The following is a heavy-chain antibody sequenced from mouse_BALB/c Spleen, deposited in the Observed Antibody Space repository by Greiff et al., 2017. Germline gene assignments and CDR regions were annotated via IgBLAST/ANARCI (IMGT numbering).Heavy chain of an antibody. J-gene: IGHJ3*01. CDR3: ARAIYYGYDPWFAY. D-gene: IGHD2-2*01. Sequence: EVKLMESGPGLVKPSQSLSLTCSVTGYSITSGYYWNWIRQFPGNKLEWMGYISYDGSNNYNPSLKNRISITRDTSKNQFFLKLNSVTTEDTATYYCARAIYYGYDPWFAYWGQGTLVTVSA. V-gene: IGHV3-6*02. CDR2: ISYDGSN. CDR1: GYSITSGYY.